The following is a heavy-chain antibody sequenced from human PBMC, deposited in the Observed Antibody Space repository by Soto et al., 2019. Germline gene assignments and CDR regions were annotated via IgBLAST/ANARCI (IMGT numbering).Heavy chain of an antibody. J-gene: IGHJ1*01. Sequence: PGGSLRLSCAASGFTFSSYAMRWVRQAPGKGLEWVAVISYDGSNKYYADSVKGRFTISRDNSKNTLYLQMNSLRAEDTAVYYCARDHDPWGIAAAGGYFQHWGQGTLVTVSS. CDR2: ISYDGSNK. CDR1: GFTFSSYA. V-gene: IGHV3-30-3*01. D-gene: IGHD6-13*01. CDR3: ARDHDPWGIAAAGGYFQH.